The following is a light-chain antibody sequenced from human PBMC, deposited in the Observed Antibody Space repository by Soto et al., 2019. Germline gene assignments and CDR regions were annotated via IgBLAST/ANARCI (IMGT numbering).Light chain of an antibody. CDR1: SSDVGNYNL. CDR3: WSYAVGRTYV. Sequence: QSALTQPASVSGSPAQSITISCTGSSSDVGNYNLVSWYQQHPGKAPKLMIYEDTKWPSGVSNRFSGSKSGNTAYLTISGLQAEDEADYYCWSYAVGRTYVFGTGTQVTVL. J-gene: IGLJ1*01. V-gene: IGLV2-23*01. CDR2: EDT.